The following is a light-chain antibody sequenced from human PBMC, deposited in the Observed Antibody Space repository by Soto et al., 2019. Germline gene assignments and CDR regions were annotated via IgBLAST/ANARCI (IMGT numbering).Light chain of an antibody. V-gene: IGLV1-40*01. CDR2: ANN. Sequence: QSVLTQPPSVSGAPGRRVTISFTGSSSNIGGAYDVHWYQQHPGTAPKLLIYANNYRPSGVPDRFSGSKSGTSASLAITGLQAEDEADYYCQSYDSSLNGYVFGTGTKVTVL. CDR1: SSNIGGAYD. J-gene: IGLJ1*01. CDR3: QSYDSSLNGYV.